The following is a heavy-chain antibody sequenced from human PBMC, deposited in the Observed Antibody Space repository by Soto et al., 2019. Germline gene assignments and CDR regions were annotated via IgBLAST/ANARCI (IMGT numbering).Heavy chain of an antibody. Sequence: SETLSLTCTVSGGSISSYYWSWIRQPPGKGLEWIGYIYYSGGTNYNPSLKSRVTISVDTSKNQFSLKLSSVTAADTAVYYCARGGDIVVVPAAMGFDYWGQGTLVTVS. CDR2: IYYSGGT. D-gene: IGHD2-2*01. CDR1: GGSISSYY. V-gene: IGHV4-59*01. CDR3: ARGGDIVVVPAAMGFDY. J-gene: IGHJ4*02.